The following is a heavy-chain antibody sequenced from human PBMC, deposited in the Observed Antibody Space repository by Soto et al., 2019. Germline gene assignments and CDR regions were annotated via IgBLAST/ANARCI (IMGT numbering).Heavy chain of an antibody. CDR3: ARSMPPNIVVVPAAPWVYYYGMDV. D-gene: IGHD2-2*01. Sequence: ASVKVSCKASGGTFSSYAISWVRQAPGQGLEWMGGIIPIFGTANYAQKFQGRVTITADESTSTAYMELSSLRSEDTAVYYCARSMPPNIVVVPAAPWVYYYGMDVWGXGTTVTVSS. CDR2: IIPIFGTA. V-gene: IGHV1-69*13. J-gene: IGHJ6*02. CDR1: GGTFSSYA.